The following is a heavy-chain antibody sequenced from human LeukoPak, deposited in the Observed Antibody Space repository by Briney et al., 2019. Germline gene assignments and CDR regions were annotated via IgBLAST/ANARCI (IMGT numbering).Heavy chain of an antibody. D-gene: IGHD4-17*01. Sequence: PGGSLRLSCAASGFTYNSYPMSWVRQAPGKGLEWVSAISGSGGSTYYADSVKGRFTISRDNSKNTLYLQMNSLRAEDTAVYYCAKCGEGDYEDYWGQGTLVTVSS. V-gene: IGHV3-23*01. J-gene: IGHJ4*02. CDR1: GFTYNSYP. CDR2: ISGSGGST. CDR3: AKCGEGDYEDY.